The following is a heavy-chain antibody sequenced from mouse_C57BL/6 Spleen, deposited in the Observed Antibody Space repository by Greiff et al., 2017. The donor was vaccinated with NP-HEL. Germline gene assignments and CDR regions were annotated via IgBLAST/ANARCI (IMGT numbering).Heavy chain of an antibody. CDR3: ARSLIYYYGSSYEYFDV. Sequence: QVQLQQPGAELVRPGSSVKLSCKASGYTFTSYWMHWVKQRPIQGLEWIGNIDPSDSETHYNQKFKDKATLTVDKSSSTAYMQLSSLTSEDSAVYYCARSLIYYYGSSYEYFDVWGTGTTVTVSS. D-gene: IGHD1-1*01. J-gene: IGHJ1*03. CDR2: IDPSDSET. CDR1: GYTFTSYW. V-gene: IGHV1-52*01.